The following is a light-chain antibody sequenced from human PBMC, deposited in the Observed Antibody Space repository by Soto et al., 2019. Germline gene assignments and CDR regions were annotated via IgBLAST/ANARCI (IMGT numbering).Light chain of an antibody. V-gene: IGLV1-40*01. CDR1: SSNIGAGYD. CDR2: GNS. J-gene: IGLJ1*01. CDR3: QSYDSSLSGYV. Sequence: QSVLTQPPSVSGAPGQRVTISCTGSSSNIGAGYDVHWYQQLPGTASKLLIYGNSNRPSGVPDRFSGPKSGTSASLAITGLQAEDEADYYCQSYDSSLSGYVFGTGTKVTVL.